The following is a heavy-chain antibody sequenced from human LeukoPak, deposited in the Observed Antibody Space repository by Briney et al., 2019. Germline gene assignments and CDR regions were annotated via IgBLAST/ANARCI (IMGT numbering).Heavy chain of an antibody. CDR1: GGSISSNSYY. J-gene: IGHJ5*02. CDR3: ARGITGRTGNWFDP. V-gene: IGHV4-39*01. CDR2: VYYSGST. D-gene: IGHD1-20*01. Sequence: PSETLSLTCTVSGGSISSNSYYWGWLRPPPGQGLVGIGSVYYSGSTYYNPSLKSRVTITVDTSKNQFSLKLSTVTAADAAVYDCARGITGRTGNWFDPGGQGTLVTVS.